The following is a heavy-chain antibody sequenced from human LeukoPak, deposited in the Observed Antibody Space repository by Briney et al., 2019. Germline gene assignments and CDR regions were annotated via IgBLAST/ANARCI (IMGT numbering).Heavy chain of an antibody. J-gene: IGHJ4*02. D-gene: IGHD6-13*01. Sequence: GGSLRLSCAASGFTFSSYGMHWVRQAPGKGLEWVAVIWYDRSNKYYADSVKGRFTISRDNSKNTLYLQMNSLRAEDTAVYYCARAGIAAAGTGYFDYWGQGTLVTVSS. CDR1: GFTFSSYG. CDR3: ARAGIAAAGTGYFDY. CDR2: IWYDRSNK. V-gene: IGHV3-33*01.